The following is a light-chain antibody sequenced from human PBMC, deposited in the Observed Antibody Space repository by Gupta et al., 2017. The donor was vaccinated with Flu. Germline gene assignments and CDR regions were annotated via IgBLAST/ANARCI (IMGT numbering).Light chain of an antibody. CDR2: YAS. Sequence: DIQLTQSPSFLSASVGDRVTITCRASQGISSYLAWFQQKPGKAPTLLISYASTLRSGVPSRFSGSRSGTEFTLTISSLQPEDFATYYCQLLNSYPPAFGQGTRLEIK. CDR1: QGISSY. V-gene: IGKV1-9*01. J-gene: IGKJ5*01. CDR3: QLLNSYPPA.